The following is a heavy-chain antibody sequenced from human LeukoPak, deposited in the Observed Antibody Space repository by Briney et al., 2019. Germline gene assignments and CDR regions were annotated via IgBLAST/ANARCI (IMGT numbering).Heavy chain of an antibody. V-gene: IGHV3-21*01. Sequence: GGSLRLSCAASGFTFSSYSMNWVRQAPGKGLEWVSPINSSSSYIYYADSVKGRFTISRDDAKNSLYLQMNSLRAEDTAVYYCARDAVDFWSGYNIDYWGQGTLVTVSS. CDR1: GFTFSSYS. D-gene: IGHD3-3*01. J-gene: IGHJ4*02. CDR2: INSSSSYI. CDR3: ARDAVDFWSGYNIDY.